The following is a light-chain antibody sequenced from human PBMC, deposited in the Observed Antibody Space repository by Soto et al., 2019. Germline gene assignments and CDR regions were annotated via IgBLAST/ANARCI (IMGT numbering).Light chain of an antibody. J-gene: IGLJ3*02. CDR2: LEGSGSY. V-gene: IGLV4-60*02. CDR1: SGHSSYI. Sequence: QSVLTQSSSASASLGSSVKLTCTLSSGHSSYIIAWHQQQPGKAPRYLMKLEGSGSYNKGRGVPDRFSGSSSGAARYLTPANHQFEDEADYYCETCDSNTHTVFGGGTKLTVL. CDR3: ETCDSNTHTV.